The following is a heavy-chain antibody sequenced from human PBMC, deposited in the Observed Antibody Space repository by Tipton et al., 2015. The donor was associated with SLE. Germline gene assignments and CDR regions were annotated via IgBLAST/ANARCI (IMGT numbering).Heavy chain of an antibody. CDR1: GGSISSYY. CDR3: ARAYDSSGFDP. V-gene: IGHV4-4*07. D-gene: IGHD3-22*01. J-gene: IGHJ5*02. CDR2: IYISGST. Sequence: TLSLTCTVSGGSISSYYWSWIRQPAGKGLEWIGRIYISGSTNYNPSLKSRVTISIDTSKNQFSLKLSSVTAADTAVYYCARAYDSSGFDPWGQGTLVTVSS.